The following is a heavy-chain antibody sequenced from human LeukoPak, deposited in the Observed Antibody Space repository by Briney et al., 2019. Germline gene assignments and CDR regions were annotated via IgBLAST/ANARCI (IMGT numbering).Heavy chain of an antibody. CDR1: GFTFSRYS. V-gene: IGHV3-48*01. J-gene: IGHJ3*02. CDR3: ASYHDSTGYFKEAFEM. CDR2: ISTNSKTI. D-gene: IGHD3-22*01. Sequence: GGSLRLSCATPGFTFSRYSLTWVRQAPGKGLEWLSYISTNSKTIYYADSVRGRFNISRDNAKNLLYLQMKSLRAEDTAVYFCASYHDSTGYFKEAFEMWGQGTFVTVSS.